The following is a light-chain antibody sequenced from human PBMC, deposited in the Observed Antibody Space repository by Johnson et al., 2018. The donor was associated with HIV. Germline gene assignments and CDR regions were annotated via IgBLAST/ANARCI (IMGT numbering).Light chain of an antibody. J-gene: IGLJ1*01. CDR2: ENN. CDR1: SSSIGSNY. CDR3: GSWHSRTICLV. V-gene: IGLV1-51*02. Sequence: QSVLTQPPSVSAAPGQKVSISCSGNSSSIGSNYVSWYQQLPGAAPKLLIFENNKRPSGIPDRFSGSKSGASATLAITGLQTGDEADYYCGSWHSRTICLVFGTGTGVPVL.